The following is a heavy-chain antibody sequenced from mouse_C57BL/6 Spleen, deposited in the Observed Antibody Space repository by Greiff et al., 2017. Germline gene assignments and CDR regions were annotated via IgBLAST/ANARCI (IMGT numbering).Heavy chain of an antibody. V-gene: IGHV10-1*01. CDR2: IRSKSNNYAT. J-gene: IGHJ4*01. Sequence: EVHLVESGGGLVQPKGSLKLSCAASGFSSNTYAMNWVRQAPGKGLEWVARIRSKSNNYATYYADSVKDRFTISRDDSESMLYLQMNNLKTEDTAMYYCVRFLLLRSSYAMDYWGQGTSVTVSS. CDR1: GFSSNTYA. D-gene: IGHD1-1*01. CDR3: VRFLLLRSSYAMDY.